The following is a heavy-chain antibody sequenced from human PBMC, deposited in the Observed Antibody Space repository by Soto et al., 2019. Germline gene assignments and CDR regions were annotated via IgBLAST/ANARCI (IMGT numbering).Heavy chain of an antibody. V-gene: IGHV3-15*01. J-gene: IGHJ6*02. CDR1: GFTFCNAW. D-gene: IGHD2-15*01. CDR3: TTDAILGYCSGGNCYSSYYYYGMDV. CDR2: IKSKTDGGTT. Sequence: GGSLRLSCAASGFTFCNAWMSWVRQAPGKGLEWVGRIKSKTDGGTTDYAAPVKGRFTISRDDSKTTLYLQMNSLKTEDTAVYYCTTDAILGYCSGGNCYSSYYYYGMDVWGQGTTVTVSS.